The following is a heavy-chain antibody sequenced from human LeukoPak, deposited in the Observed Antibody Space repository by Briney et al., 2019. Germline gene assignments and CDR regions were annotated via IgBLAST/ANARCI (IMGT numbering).Heavy chain of an antibody. D-gene: IGHD1-26*01. CDR1: GGSISSSS. V-gene: IGHV3-48*02. J-gene: IGHJ3*02. CDR3: ARDGGGYEII. CDR2: ISSGSDTI. Sequence: PSETLSLTCTVSGGSISSSSYYWGWIRQPPGKGLEWVSYISSGSDTIYYADSVKGRFTVSRDSAKNSLYLQMNSLRDEDTAVYYCARDGGGYEIIWGQGTLVTVSS.